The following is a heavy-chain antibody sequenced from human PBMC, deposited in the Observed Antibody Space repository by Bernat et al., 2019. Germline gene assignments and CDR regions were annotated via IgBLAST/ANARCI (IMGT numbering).Heavy chain of an antibody. D-gene: IGHD6-13*01. CDR3: AGSVGSSWYWWFDP. J-gene: IGHJ5*02. CDR1: GGSFSGYY. Sequence: QVQLQQWGAGLLKPSETLSLTCAVYGGSFSGYYWSWIRQPPGKGLEWIGEINHSGSTNYNPSLKSRVTISVDTSKNQFSLKLSSVTAADTAVYYWAGSVGSSWYWWFDPWGQGTLVTVSS. CDR2: INHSGST. V-gene: IGHV4-34*01.